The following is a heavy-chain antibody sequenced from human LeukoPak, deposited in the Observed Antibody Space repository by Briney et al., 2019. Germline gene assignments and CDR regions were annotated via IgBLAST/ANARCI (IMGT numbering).Heavy chain of an antibody. Sequence: GGSLRLSCAASGFTFSSYAMSWVRQAPGKGLEWVSAISGSGGSTYYADSVKGRFTISRDNSKNTLYLQMNSLRPEDTAVYYCAKDGSGSYYFSYYYYYMDVWGKGTTVTVSS. CDR2: ISGSGGST. CDR1: GFTFSSYA. J-gene: IGHJ6*03. CDR3: AKDGSGSYYFSYYYYYMDV. V-gene: IGHV3-23*01. D-gene: IGHD3-10*01.